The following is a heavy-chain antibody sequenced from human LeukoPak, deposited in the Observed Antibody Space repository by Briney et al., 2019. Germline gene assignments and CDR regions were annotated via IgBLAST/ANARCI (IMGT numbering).Heavy chain of an antibody. D-gene: IGHD3-22*01. V-gene: IGHV3-48*03. CDR2: ISSDASAI. CDR3: ARDLTGDSSHDY. CDR1: GFTFSNYD. Sequence: GGSLRLSCAAPGFTFSNYDMNWVRQAPGKGLEWVSYISSDASAIYYADSVKGRFTISRDNAKNSLYLQMNSLIAEDTAVYYYARDLTGDSSHDYWGQGTLVTVSS. J-gene: IGHJ4*02.